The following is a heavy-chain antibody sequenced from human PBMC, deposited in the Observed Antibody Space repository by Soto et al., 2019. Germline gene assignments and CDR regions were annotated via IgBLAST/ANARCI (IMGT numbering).Heavy chain of an antibody. Sequence: QVQLVQSGAEVRQPGASVKVSCKTSGYTFTDLDINWVRQATGQGLEWMGWMHPTSGDTGYAQNFQGRVTMTRDSSISTAYMELNSLRYEDTAFYYCARGVTAGVDHWGQGTLVTVSS. CDR3: ARGVTAGVDH. J-gene: IGHJ4*02. D-gene: IGHD2-21*02. V-gene: IGHV1-8*01. CDR2: MHPTSGDT. CDR1: GYTFTDLD.